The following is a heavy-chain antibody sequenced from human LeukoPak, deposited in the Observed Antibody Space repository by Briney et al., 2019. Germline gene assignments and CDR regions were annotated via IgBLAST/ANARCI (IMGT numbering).Heavy chain of an antibody. V-gene: IGHV3-33*01. Sequence: PGRSLRLSCAASGFTFSSYGIHWVRQAPGKGLEWVAVIWYDGSNKYYADSVKGRFTISRDNSKNTLYLQMNSLRAEDTAVYYCARDRISKPTFNWFDPWGQGTLVTVSS. D-gene: IGHD1-14*01. J-gene: IGHJ5*02. CDR3: ARDRISKPTFNWFDP. CDR1: GFTFSSYG. CDR2: IWYDGSNK.